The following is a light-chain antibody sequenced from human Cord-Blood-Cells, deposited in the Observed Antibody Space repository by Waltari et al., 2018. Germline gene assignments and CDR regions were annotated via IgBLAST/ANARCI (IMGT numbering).Light chain of an antibody. V-gene: IGKV4-1*01. CDR1: QSVLYSSNNKNY. Sequence: DFVLTQSPDSLAVSLGERDTINCKSSQSVLYSSNNKNYLAGYQQKPGQPPKLLIYWAPTRESGVPDRVSGSGSGTDFTLTISSLQAEDVAVYYCQQYYSTPITFGQGTRLEIK. CDR3: QQYYSTPIT. CDR2: WAP. J-gene: IGKJ5*01.